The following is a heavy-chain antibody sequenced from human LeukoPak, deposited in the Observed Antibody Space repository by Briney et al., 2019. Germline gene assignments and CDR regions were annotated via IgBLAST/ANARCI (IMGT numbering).Heavy chain of an antibody. CDR2: ISYDGSNK. D-gene: IGHD5-18*01. V-gene: IGHV3-30*03. CDR1: GGSFSGYY. J-gene: IGHJ4*02. Sequence: LSLTCAVYGGSFSGYYWSWIRQPPGKGLEWVAVISYDGSNKYYADSVKGRFTISRDNSKNTLYLQMNSLRAEDTAVYYCAYLDTTMVTIDYWGQGTLVTVSS. CDR3: AYLDTTMVTIDY.